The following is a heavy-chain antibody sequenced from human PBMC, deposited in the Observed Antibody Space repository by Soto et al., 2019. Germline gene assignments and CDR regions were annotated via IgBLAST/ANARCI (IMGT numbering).Heavy chain of an antibody. CDR1: GFSFSSYG. V-gene: IGHV3-23*01. J-gene: IGHJ4*02. CDR3: AKRSPVSTYYFDY. CDR2: ISGGGGST. Sequence: EVQLLESGGDLVQPGGSLRLSCAASGFSFSSYGTSWVRQAPGKGLEWVSSISGGGGSTYYADSVKGRFTISRDNSKNTLYLQMNSLKVEDTAVYYCAKRSPVSTYYFDYWGQGTLVTVSS.